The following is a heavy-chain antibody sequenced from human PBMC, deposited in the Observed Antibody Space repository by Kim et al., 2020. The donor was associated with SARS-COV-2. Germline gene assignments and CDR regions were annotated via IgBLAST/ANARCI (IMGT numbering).Heavy chain of an antibody. V-gene: IGHV3-9*01. CDR3: ARDIVYRGGLWDAPDN. J-gene: IGHJ4*02. CDR1: GFSFDDYS. D-gene: IGHD3-10*01. CDR2: ITWNSDII. Sequence: GGSLRLSCAASGFSFDDYSMHWVRKGPGKGLEWVSGITWNSDIIGYADSVKGRFTMSRDSAKRSLYWVMNGLRVDDTAIYYCARDIVYRGGLWDAPDNWGQGALVTVSA.